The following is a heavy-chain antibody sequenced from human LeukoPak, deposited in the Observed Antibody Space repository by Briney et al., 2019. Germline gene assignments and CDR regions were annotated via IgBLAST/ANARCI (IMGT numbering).Heavy chain of an antibody. J-gene: IGHJ3*02. V-gene: IGHV4-39*07. CDR3: GRYGLLGLSDINAFDM. D-gene: IGHD2-2*01. Sequence: TTSETLSLTCTVSGGSISSSIHYWAWIRQPPGKGLEWIGSIYYSGSTYYNPSLKSRVTISVDRSKNHFSLKLSSVTAADTAIYFCGRYGLLGLSDINAFDMWGQGTKVTVSS. CDR1: GGSISSSIHY. CDR2: IYYSGST.